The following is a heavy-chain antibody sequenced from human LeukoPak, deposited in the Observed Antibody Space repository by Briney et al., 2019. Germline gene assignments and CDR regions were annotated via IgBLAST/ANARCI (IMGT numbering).Heavy chain of an antibody. CDR1: GFTFSSYA. D-gene: IGHD3-22*01. CDR3: AKDPLYYYDSSGYGAFDI. Sequence: QPGGSLILSCAASGFTFSSYAMRWVRQAPGKGLEGGSAISDSGGSTYYADSVKGRFTISRDNYKNTLYLQMNSLRAEDTAVYYCAKDPLYYYDSSGYGAFDIWGQGTMVTVSS. J-gene: IGHJ3*02. V-gene: IGHV3-23*01. CDR2: ISDSGGST.